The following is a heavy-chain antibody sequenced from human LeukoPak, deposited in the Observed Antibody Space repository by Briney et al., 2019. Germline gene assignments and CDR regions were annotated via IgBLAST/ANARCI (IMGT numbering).Heavy chain of an antibody. V-gene: IGHV1-2*02. CDR2: INPNSGGT. Sequence: GASVKVSCKASGYTFTGYYMHWVRQAPGQGLEWMGWINPNSGGTNYAQKFQGRVTMTRDTSISTAYMELSRLRSDDTAVYYCARDIAAAGTHWFDPWGQGTLVTVSS. D-gene: IGHD6-13*01. CDR3: ARDIAAAGTHWFDP. CDR1: GYTFTGYY. J-gene: IGHJ5*02.